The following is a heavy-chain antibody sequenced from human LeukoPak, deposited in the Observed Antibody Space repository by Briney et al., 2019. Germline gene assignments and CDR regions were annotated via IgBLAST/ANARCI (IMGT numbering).Heavy chain of an antibody. J-gene: IGHJ4*02. Sequence: GGSLRLSCAASGFTFSTYSMNWVRQAPGKGLEWVSYISGTSSLIYYADSVKGRFTISRDNAKNSLYLQMNSLKDEDTAVYYCVRDQFFSFDYWGQGTLVTVSS. CDR3: VRDQFFSFDY. D-gene: IGHD3-3*01. CDR1: GFTFSTYS. V-gene: IGHV3-48*02. CDR2: ISGTSSLI.